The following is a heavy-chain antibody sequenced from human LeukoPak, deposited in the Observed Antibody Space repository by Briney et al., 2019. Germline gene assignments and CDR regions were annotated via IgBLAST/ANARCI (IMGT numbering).Heavy chain of an antibody. CDR3: AKGRTSGSYEADY. J-gene: IGHJ4*02. V-gene: IGHV3-23*01. Sequence: AGGSLRLSCAASGFTFSSSAMSWVRQAPGKGLEWVSAISSSGGSTYYADSVKGRFTISRDNSKNTLSLQMNSLRAEDTAVYYCAKGRTSGSYEADYWGQGTLVTVSS. CDR1: GFTFSSSA. CDR2: ISSSGGST. D-gene: IGHD3-10*01.